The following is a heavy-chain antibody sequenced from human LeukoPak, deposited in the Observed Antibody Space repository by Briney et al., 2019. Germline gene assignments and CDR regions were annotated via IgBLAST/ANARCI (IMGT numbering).Heavy chain of an antibody. CDR1: GFTFSSYG. CDR2: ITATSSST. D-gene: IGHD3-10*02. Sequence: GGSLRLSCAASGFTFSSYGMSWVRQAPGKGLEWVSAITATSSSTHDADSVQGRFAISRDNAKNSLYLQMNSLRAEDTAVYYCAELGITMIGGVWGKGTTVTISS. V-gene: IGHV3-23*01. CDR3: AELGITMIGGV. J-gene: IGHJ6*04.